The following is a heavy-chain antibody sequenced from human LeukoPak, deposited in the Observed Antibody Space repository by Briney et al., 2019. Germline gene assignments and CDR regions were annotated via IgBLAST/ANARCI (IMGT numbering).Heavy chain of an antibody. V-gene: IGHV5-51*01. CDR1: GYTFSIYW. CDR2: IYPADSDT. CDR3: ARHIQGYSVDY. D-gene: IGHD5-12*01. J-gene: IGHJ4*02. Sequence: GESLKISCKASGYTFSIYWIGWVRQMPGKGLEWMGIIYPADSDTRYSPSFQGQVTFSADKSINPAYLQWSSLKASDTALYYCARHIQGYSVDYWGQGTLVIVSS.